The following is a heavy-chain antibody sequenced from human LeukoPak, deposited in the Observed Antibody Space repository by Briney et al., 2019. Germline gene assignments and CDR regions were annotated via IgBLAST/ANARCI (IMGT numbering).Heavy chain of an antibody. CDR2: ISYDGSNK. J-gene: IGHJ6*02. D-gene: IGHD3-10*01. Sequence: GGSLRLSCAASGFTFSSYAMHWVRQAPGKGLEWVAVISYDGSNKYYADSVKSRFTISRDNSKNTLYLQMNSLRAEDTAVYYCARDKSVLLWFGPMDVWGQGTTVTVSS. V-gene: IGHV3-30-3*01. CDR1: GFTFSSYA. CDR3: ARDKSVLLWFGPMDV.